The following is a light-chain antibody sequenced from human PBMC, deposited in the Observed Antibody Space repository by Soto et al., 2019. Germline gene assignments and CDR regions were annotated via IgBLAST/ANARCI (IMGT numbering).Light chain of an antibody. CDR3: QRYDTSSWT. CDR2: MAT. CDR1: QSFGDW. J-gene: IGKJ1*01. V-gene: IGKV1-5*03. Sequence: DIQMTQSPSTLSASVGDRVTITCRASQSFGDWLAWYQQKPGKAPKLLIYMATILEDGVPSRFSGSGSCTEFTHSFSRLQPDDFAFHHSQRYDTSSWTFGHWTTVEFK.